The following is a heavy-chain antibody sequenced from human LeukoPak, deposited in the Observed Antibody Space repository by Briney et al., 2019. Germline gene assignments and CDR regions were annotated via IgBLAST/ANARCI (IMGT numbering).Heavy chain of an antibody. J-gene: IGHJ4*02. CDR2: ISAYNGKT. V-gene: IGHV1-18*01. CDR3: ARVVVFGVSDNEHYFDY. CDR1: GYSFTSYG. Sequence: ASVKVSCKASGYSFTSYGISWVRQAPGQGLEWMGWISAYNGKTNYAQKLQGRVTMTTDTSTTTAYMELRSLRSDDTAVYYCARVVVFGVSDNEHYFDYWGQGTLVTVSS. D-gene: IGHD3-3*01.